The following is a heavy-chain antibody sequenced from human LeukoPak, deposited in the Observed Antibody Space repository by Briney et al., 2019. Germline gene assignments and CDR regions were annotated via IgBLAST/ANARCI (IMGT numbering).Heavy chain of an antibody. CDR3: ARMWLAGYAFDV. CDR2: IYYTGST. V-gene: IGHV4-59*01. D-gene: IGHD6-19*01. J-gene: IGHJ3*01. Sequence: SETLSLTCTVSGGSISSYYWNWIRQPPGKGLEWMGYIYYTGSTIYNPSLSSRVTMSVDTSKNQFSLKLSSVTAADTAVYYCARMWLAGYAFDVWGQGTMVTVSS. CDR1: GGSISSYY.